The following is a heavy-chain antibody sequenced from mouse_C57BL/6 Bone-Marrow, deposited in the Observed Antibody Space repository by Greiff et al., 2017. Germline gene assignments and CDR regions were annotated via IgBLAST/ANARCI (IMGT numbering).Heavy chain of an antibody. Sequence: QVQLQQPGAELVRPGSSVKLSCKASGYTFTSYWMDWVQQRPGQGLEWIGNIYPSDSETHYNQKFKDKATLTVDKSSSTAYMQLSSLTSEDSAVYYCARKVTYYAMDYWGQGTSVTVSS. CDR3: ARKVTYYAMDY. CDR1: GYTFTSYW. V-gene: IGHV1-61*01. CDR2: IYPSDSET. D-gene: IGHD2-13*01. J-gene: IGHJ4*01.